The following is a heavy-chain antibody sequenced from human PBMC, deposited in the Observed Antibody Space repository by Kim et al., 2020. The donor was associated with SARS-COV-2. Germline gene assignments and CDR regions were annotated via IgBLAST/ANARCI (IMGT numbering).Heavy chain of an antibody. J-gene: IGHJ6*02. CDR1: GFTLSSYW. D-gene: IGHD4-17*01. CDR3: ARDPPLDYGIGMDV. V-gene: IGHV3-7*01. Sequence: GGSLRLSCAASGFTLSSYWMTWVRQAPGKGLEWVANIKQDGSEKYYVDSVKGRFTISRDNAKNSLYLQMNSLRAEDTAVYYCARDPPLDYGIGMDVWGQGTTVTVSS. CDR2: IKQDGSEK.